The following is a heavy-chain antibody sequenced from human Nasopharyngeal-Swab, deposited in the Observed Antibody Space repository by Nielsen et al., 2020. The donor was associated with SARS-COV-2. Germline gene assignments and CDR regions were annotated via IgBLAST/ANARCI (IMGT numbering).Heavy chain of an antibody. CDR3: ARDRYCSSTSCYELNYYYGMDV. Sequence: GESLKISCAASGFTFSSYGMHWVRQAPGKGLEWVAVISYDGSNKYYADSVKGRFTISRDNSKNTLYLQMNSLRAEDTAVYYCARDRYCSSTSCYELNYYYGMDVWGQGTTVTVSS. CDR1: GFTFSSYG. V-gene: IGHV3-30*03. J-gene: IGHJ6*02. D-gene: IGHD2-2*01. CDR2: ISYDGSNK.